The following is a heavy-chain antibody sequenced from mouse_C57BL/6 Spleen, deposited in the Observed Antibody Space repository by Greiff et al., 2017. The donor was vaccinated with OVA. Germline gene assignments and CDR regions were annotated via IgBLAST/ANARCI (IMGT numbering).Heavy chain of an antibody. J-gene: IGHJ3*01. D-gene: IGHD1-1*01. V-gene: IGHV10-3*01. CDR1: GFTFNTYA. CDR3: VRVDYGRSSCAY. CDR2: IRSKSSNYAT. Sequence: DVKLVESGGGLVQPTGSLKLSCAASGFTFNTYAMHWVRQAPGKGLEWVARIRSKSSNYATYYADSVKDRFTISSDDSQSRLNLQMNNLKTEDTAMYNCVRVDYGRSSCAYWGQGTLVTVSA.